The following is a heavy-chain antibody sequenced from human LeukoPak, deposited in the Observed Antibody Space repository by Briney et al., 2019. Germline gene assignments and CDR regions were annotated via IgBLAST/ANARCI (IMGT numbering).Heavy chain of an antibody. CDR2: ISSSGSTI. D-gene: IGHD3-10*01. V-gene: IGHV3-11*01. J-gene: IGHJ4*02. CDR3: AKTMVRGVIGFDY. Sequence: GGSLRLSCAASGFTFSDYYMSWIRQAPGKGLEWVSYISSSGSTIYYADSVKGRFTISRDNAKNSLYLQMNSLRAEDTAVYYCAKTMVRGVIGFDYWGQGTLVTVSS. CDR1: GFTFSDYY.